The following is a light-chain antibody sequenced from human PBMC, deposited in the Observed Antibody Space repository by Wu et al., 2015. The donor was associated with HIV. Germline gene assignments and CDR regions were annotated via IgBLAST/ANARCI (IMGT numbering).Light chain of an antibody. CDR3: QQSYNARLG. CDR1: QSIGTS. CDR2: ATS. Sequence: DIQMTQSPSSLSASVGDRVTITCRTSQSIGTSLNWYQQKPGKAPKLLIYATSSLQSGIPSRFRGSGSGTDFTLTITSLQTEDFATYYCQQSYNARLGFGQGTKVEIK. V-gene: IGKV1-39*01. J-gene: IGKJ1*01.